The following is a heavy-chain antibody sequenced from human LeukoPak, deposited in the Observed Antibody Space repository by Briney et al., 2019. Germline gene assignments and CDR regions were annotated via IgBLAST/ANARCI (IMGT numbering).Heavy chain of an antibody. Sequence: ASVKVSCKASGYTFTGYYMHWVRQAPGQGLEWMGWINPNSGGTNYAQKFQGRVTMTRDTSISTAYMKLSRLRSDDTAVYYCARDPRPYYDFWSGYYTETHFDYWGQGTLVTVSS. CDR1: GYTFTGYY. V-gene: IGHV1-2*02. CDR3: ARDPRPYYDFWSGYYTETHFDY. CDR2: INPNSGGT. D-gene: IGHD3-3*01. J-gene: IGHJ4*02.